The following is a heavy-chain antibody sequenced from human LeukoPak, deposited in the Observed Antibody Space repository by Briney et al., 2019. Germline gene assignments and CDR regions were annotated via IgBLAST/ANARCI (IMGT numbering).Heavy chain of an antibody. CDR1: GGSISSSSYY. CDR3: ARKAFWSGHIDY. CDR2: IYYSGST. V-gene: IGHV4-39*01. J-gene: IGHJ4*02. Sequence: SETLSLTCTVSGGSISSSSYYWGWIRQPPGKGLEWIGSIYYSGSTYYNPSLKSRVTISVDTSKNQFYLKLSSVTAADTALYYCARKAFWSGHIDYWGQGTLVTVSS. D-gene: IGHD3-3*01.